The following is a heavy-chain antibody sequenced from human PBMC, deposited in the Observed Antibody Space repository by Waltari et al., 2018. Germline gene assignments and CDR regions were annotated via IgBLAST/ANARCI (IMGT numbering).Heavy chain of an antibody. CDR1: GFTFSSYG. Sequence: QVQLVESGGGVVQPGRSLRLSCAASGFTFSSYGMHWVRQAPGKGLEWVAVIWYDGSNKYYADSVKGRFTISRDNSKNTLYLQMNSLRAEDTAVYYCARDNDFWSGYKGIYGMDVWGQGTTVTVSS. CDR3: ARDNDFWSGYKGIYGMDV. J-gene: IGHJ6*02. V-gene: IGHV3-33*01. D-gene: IGHD3-3*01. CDR2: IWYDGSNK.